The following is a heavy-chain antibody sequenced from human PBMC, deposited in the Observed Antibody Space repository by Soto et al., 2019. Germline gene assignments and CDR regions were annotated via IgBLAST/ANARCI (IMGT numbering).Heavy chain of an antibody. D-gene: IGHD3-3*01. Sequence: PSETLSLTCVVSGDSISSDGYSWNWIRQPPGKGLEWIGYIYHSGSTYYNPSLKSRVTISVDRFKNQFSLKLNSVTAADTAVYYCARGRGHYSGMDVWGQGTTVTVSS. CDR1: GDSISSDGYS. J-gene: IGHJ6*02. V-gene: IGHV4-30-2*01. CDR3: ARGRGHYSGMDV. CDR2: IYHSGST.